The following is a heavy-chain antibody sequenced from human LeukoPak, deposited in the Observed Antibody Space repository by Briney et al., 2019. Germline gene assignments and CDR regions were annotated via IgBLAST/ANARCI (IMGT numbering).Heavy chain of an antibody. CDR1: GFTFSNHG. V-gene: IGHV3-21*01. J-gene: IGHJ6*03. CDR2: ISPSGDIT. CDR3: ARTMVRGVRTYYYYYMDV. D-gene: IGHD3-10*01. Sequence: YPGGSLRLSCAASGFTFSNHGMNWVRQAPGKGLEWVSGISPSGDITYYADSVKGRFTISRDNAKNSLYLQMNSLRAEDTAVYYCARTMVRGVRTYYYYYMDVWGKGTTVTISS.